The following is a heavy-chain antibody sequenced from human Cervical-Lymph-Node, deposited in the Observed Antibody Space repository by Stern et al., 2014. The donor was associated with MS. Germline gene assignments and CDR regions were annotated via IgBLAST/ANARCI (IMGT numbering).Heavy chain of an antibody. Sequence: VQLEESGAEVEKPGASVKVSCKASGYTFTRYDIHWVRRAAGQGVEWMGWMNPDSGDTGIAQKFQGRVTMTRDTSISTAYLELHSLKSEDTAVYYCTRGPRTWGRGTLVTVSS. CDR3: TRGPRT. V-gene: IGHV1-8*01. CDR1: GYTFTRYD. CDR2: MNPDSGDT. D-gene: IGHD1-7*01. J-gene: IGHJ4*02.